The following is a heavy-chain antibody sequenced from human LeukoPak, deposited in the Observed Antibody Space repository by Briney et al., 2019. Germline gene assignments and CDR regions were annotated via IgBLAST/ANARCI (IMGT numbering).Heavy chain of an antibody. CDR3: AREVPRFDP. CDR2: ISGSGGTI. V-gene: IGHV3-23*01. Sequence: TGGSLRLSCAASGFTFSSFAMSWVRQAPGKGLEWVSAISGSGGTIYYADSMKGRFTISRDNSKNTLYLQMNSLRAEDTAVYYCAREVPRFDPWGQGTLVTVSS. CDR1: GFTFSSFA. J-gene: IGHJ5*02.